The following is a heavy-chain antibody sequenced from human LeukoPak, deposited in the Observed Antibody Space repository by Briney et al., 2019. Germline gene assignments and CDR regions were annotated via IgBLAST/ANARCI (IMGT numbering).Heavy chain of an antibody. Sequence: GGSLRLSCAASGFTFSNYAMSWVRQAPGKGLEWVSAISGSASSTYHADSVKGRFTISRDDSKSIAYLQMNSLKTEDTAVYYCTRDTDYFDYWGQGTLVTVSS. V-gene: IGHV3-23*01. CDR1: GFTFSNYA. J-gene: IGHJ4*02. CDR3: TRDTDYFDY. CDR2: ISGSASST. D-gene: IGHD5-18*01.